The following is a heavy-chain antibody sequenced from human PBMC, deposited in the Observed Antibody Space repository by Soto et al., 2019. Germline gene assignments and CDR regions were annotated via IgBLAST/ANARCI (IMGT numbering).Heavy chain of an antibody. CDR3: ARRITIFGVVIISYYFDY. Sequence: PSETLSLTCTVSGDSVSSGTYFWSWIRQPPGKGLEWIGYVYYSGSTNYNPTLKSRLTMSVDTSKNQFSLKLGSVTAADTAVYYCARRITIFGVVIISYYFDYWGQGTLVTVSS. CDR1: GDSVSSGTYF. CDR2: VYYSGST. J-gene: IGHJ4*02. V-gene: IGHV4-61*01. D-gene: IGHD3-3*01.